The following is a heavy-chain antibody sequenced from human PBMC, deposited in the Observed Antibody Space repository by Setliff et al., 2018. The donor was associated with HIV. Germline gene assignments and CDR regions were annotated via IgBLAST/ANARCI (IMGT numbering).Heavy chain of an antibody. V-gene: IGHV1-69*10. Sequence: SVKVSCKASGGTFSSYAISWVRQAPGQGLEWMGGIIPILGIANYAQKFQGRVTITTDESTSTAYMELSSLRSGDTAVYYCARGVNYYDSSGYAPDAFDIWGQGTMVTVSS. J-gene: IGHJ3*02. D-gene: IGHD3-22*01. CDR3: ARGVNYYDSSGYAPDAFDI. CDR1: GGTFSSYA. CDR2: IIPILGIA.